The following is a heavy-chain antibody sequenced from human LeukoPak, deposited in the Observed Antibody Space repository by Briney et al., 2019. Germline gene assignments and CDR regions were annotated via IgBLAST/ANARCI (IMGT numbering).Heavy chain of an antibody. V-gene: IGHV3-23*01. Sequence: GGSLRLSCAASGFTFSSYAMNWVRQAPGKGLEWVSGTSGSGSSTYYADSVKGRFTISRDNSKNTLSLQMNSLRAEDTAVYYCARGLSGTYFALDYWGQGTRVIVSS. D-gene: IGHD3-10*01. J-gene: IGHJ4*02. CDR1: GFTFSSYA. CDR3: ARGLSGTYFALDY. CDR2: TSGSGSST.